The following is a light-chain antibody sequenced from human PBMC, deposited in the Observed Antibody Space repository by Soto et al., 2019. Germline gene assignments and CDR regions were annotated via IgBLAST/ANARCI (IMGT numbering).Light chain of an antibody. J-gene: IGKJ1*01. CDR3: QQANSFPRT. Sequence: DIQMTQSPSSLSASVGDEVTITCRASQSISSYLNWYQQKPGKAPELLIYDASSLESGVPSRFSGSGSGTDFTLTISSLQPEDSATYYCQQANSFPRTFGQGTKVDIK. CDR2: DAS. V-gene: IGKV1-39*01. CDR1: QSISSY.